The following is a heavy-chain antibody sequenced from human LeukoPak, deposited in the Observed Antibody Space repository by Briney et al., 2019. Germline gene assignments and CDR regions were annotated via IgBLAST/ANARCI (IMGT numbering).Heavy chain of an antibody. CDR3: ATTDTAMVDASLDY. CDR1: GYTFTSYD. D-gene: IGHD5-18*01. J-gene: IGHJ4*02. Sequence: ASVKVSCKASGYTFTSYDINWVRQATGQGLEWMGWMNPNSGNTGYAQKFQGRVTMTRDTSISTAYMELSTLRSEDTAVYYCATTDTAMVDASLDYWGQGTLVTVSS. V-gene: IGHV1-8*01. CDR2: MNPNSGNT.